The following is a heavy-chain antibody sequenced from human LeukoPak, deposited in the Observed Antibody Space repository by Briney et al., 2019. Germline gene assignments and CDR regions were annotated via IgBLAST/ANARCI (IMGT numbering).Heavy chain of an antibody. CDR2: IYTSGST. D-gene: IGHD3-10*01. CDR3: ARESFTLSSTYYYGSGSDY. J-gene: IGHJ4*02. CDR1: GGSISSYY. V-gene: IGHV4-4*07. Sequence: PSETLSLTCTVSGGSISSYYWSWIRQPAGKGLEWIGRIYTSGSTNYNPSLKSRVTISVDTSKNQFSLKLSSVTAADTAVYYCARESFTLSSTYYYGSGSDYWGQGTLVTVSS.